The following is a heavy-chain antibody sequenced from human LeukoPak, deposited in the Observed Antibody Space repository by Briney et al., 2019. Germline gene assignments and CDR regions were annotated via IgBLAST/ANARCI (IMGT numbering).Heavy chain of an antibody. V-gene: IGHV3-23*01. CDR2: ISGSGGST. J-gene: IGHJ4*02. Sequence: PGGSLRLSCAASGFTFSSYAMSWVRQAPGKGLEWVSGISGSGGSTYYADSVKGRFTVSRDNSENTLYLQMNSLRVEDTAVYYCAKLEYDFWSGSFDYWGQGTLVSVSS. D-gene: IGHD3-3*01. CDR3: AKLEYDFWSGSFDY. CDR1: GFTFSSYA.